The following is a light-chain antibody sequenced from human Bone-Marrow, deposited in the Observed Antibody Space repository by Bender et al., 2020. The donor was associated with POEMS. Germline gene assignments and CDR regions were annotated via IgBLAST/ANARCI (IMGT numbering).Light chain of an antibody. CDR3: HSYDSSLTASV. CDR1: DSNFGGNN. CDR2: SNY. J-gene: IGLJ2*01. V-gene: IGLV1-44*01. Sequence: QSVLTQPPSASGTPGQSVIISCSGTDSNFGGNNVNWYQHLPGSAPRLVVYSNYQRPSGFPDRFPASKSGPSASLAISGLQAEDEADYYCHSYDSSLTASVFGGGTKLTVL.